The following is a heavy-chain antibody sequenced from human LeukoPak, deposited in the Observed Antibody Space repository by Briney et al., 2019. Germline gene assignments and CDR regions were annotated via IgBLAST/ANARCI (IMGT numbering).Heavy chain of an antibody. J-gene: IGHJ6*04. V-gene: IGHV4-34*01. Sequence: PSETLSLTCAVYGGSFSGYYWSWIRQSPGKGLEWIGQIYHTGSTNYNPSLKSRVTILLGRSKNQFSLKLSSVTAADTAVYYCARDDFGVALGGVWGMGTTVIVSS. CDR3: ARDDFGVALGGV. CDR2: IYHTGST. CDR1: GGSFSGYY. D-gene: IGHD3-3*01.